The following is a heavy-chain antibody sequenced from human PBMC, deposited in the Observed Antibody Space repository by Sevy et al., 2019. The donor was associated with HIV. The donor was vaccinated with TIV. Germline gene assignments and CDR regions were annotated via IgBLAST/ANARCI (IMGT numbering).Heavy chain of an antibody. CDR2: IWYDGSNK. V-gene: IGHV3-33*08. CDR1: GFTFSSYG. J-gene: IGHJ6*03. CDR3: ASTLSQIYYYMDV. Sequence: GGSLRLSCAASGFTFSSYGMHWVRQAPGKGLEWVAVIWYDGSNKYYADSVKGRFTISRDNSKNTLYLQMNSLRAEDTAVYYCASTLSQIYYYMDVWGKWTTVTVSS.